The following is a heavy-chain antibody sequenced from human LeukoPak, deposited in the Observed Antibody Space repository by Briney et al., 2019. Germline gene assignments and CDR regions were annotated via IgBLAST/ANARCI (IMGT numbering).Heavy chain of an antibody. CDR2: IDEDGRIT. J-gene: IGHJ4*02. Sequence: GGSLRLSCRASGFAFETYWMHWVRQVPGKGLVWVSRIDEDGRITNYADSVKGRFSISRDNAKNTLYLQMNSLSDEDTALYYCARDLGGRWGYWGQGTLVTVSA. V-gene: IGHV3-74*01. CDR1: GFAFETYW. D-gene: IGHD5-24*01. CDR3: ARDLGGRWGY.